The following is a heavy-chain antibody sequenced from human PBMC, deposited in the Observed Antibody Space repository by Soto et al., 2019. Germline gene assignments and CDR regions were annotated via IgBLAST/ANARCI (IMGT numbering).Heavy chain of an antibody. CDR3: AKDSPSLTIFGPYYYYGMDV. J-gene: IGHJ6*02. V-gene: IGHV3-30*18. D-gene: IGHD3-3*01. Sequence: RGSLRLSGAASGCTLSSYGMHWVRQATGKGLEWVAVISYDGSNKYYADSVKGRFTISRDNSKNTLYLQMNSLRAEDTAVYYCAKDSPSLTIFGPYYYYGMDVWGQGTTVTVSS. CDR1: GCTLSSYG. CDR2: ISYDGSNK.